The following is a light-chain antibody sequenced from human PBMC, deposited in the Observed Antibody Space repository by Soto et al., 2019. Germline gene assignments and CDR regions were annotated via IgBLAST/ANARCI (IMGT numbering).Light chain of an antibody. V-gene: IGLV7-46*01. CDR3: LLSYSGAQAV. CDR1: TGAVTSGHY. J-gene: IGLJ2*01. CDR2: DTS. Sequence: QAVVTQEPSLTVSRGGTVTLTCGSSTGAVTSGHYPYGFQQKPGQAPRTLIYDTSNKHSWTPARFSGSLLGGKAALTLSGAQPEDEAESYCLLSYSGAQAVFGGGTKLTVL.